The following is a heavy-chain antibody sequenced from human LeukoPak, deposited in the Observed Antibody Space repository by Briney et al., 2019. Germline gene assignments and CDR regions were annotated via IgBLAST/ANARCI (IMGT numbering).Heavy chain of an antibody. CDR3: ASLNYGQVWGSPHYYFDY. V-gene: IGHV3-7*01. CDR2: IKKDGSEK. Sequence: PGGSLRLSCAASGFTFSSYWMSWVRQAPGKGLEWVANIKKDGSEKYYVDSVKGRFTISRDSAKTSLYLQVNSLRVEDTAVYYCASLNYGQVWGSPHYYFDYWGQGILVTVSS. CDR1: GFTFSSYW. J-gene: IGHJ4*02. D-gene: IGHD3-16*01.